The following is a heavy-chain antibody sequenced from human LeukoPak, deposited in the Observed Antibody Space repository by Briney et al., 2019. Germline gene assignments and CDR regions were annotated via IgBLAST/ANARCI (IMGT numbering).Heavy chain of an antibody. Sequence: PGGSLRLSCAASGFTFSSYGMDWVRQSPGKGLEWVAFIRYDGSNKYYADSVKGRFTISRDNSKNTLYLQMNSLRAEDTAVYYCAKVVVVAATFHYWGQGTLVTVSS. V-gene: IGHV3-30*02. CDR1: GFTFSSYG. CDR3: AKVVVVAATFHY. CDR2: IRYDGSNK. D-gene: IGHD2-15*01. J-gene: IGHJ4*02.